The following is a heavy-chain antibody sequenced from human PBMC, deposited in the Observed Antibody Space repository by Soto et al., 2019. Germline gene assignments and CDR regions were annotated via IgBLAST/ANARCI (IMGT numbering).Heavy chain of an antibody. J-gene: IGHJ3*01. CDR1: GYTFTSYG. Sequence: GASVKVSCKASGYTFTSYGISWVRQAPGQGLEWMGWISAYNGNANYAQKLQGRVTMTTDTSTSTAYMELRSLRSDDTAVYNCAGEGRWGEPPYCSSFDFWGKGTMVPVSS. D-gene: IGHD2-2*01. CDR2: ISAYNGNA. CDR3: AGEGRWGEPPYCSSFDF. V-gene: IGHV1-18*01.